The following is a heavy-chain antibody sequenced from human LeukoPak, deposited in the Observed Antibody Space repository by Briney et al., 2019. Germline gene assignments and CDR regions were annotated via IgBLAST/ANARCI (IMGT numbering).Heavy chain of an antibody. CDR3: ARERKGPNSGSYYGDY. D-gene: IGHD1-26*01. J-gene: IGHJ4*02. CDR1: GGTFSSSA. V-gene: IGHV1-18*01. Sequence: ASVKVSCKTSGGTFSSSAISWVRQAPGQGLEWMGWISFYNDNTKYAQKLQGRVTMTTDTSTNTAYKELRSMRSDDTAVYYCARERKGPNSGSYYGDYWGQGTLVTVSS. CDR2: ISFYNDNT.